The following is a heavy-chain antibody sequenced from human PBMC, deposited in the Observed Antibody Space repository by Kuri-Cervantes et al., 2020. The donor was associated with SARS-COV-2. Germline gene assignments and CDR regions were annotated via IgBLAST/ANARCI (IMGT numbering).Heavy chain of an antibody. CDR1: GFTFSSYA. CDR3: VKDVGYGDLAFGY. D-gene: IGHD4-17*01. J-gene: IGHJ4*02. CDR2: ISSNGGST. V-gene: IGHV3-64D*08. Sequence: AQSLSLSCSASGFTFSSYAMHWVRQAPGRGLEYVSAISSNGGSTYYADSVKGRFTISRDNSKNTLYLQMSSLRAEDTAVYYCVKDVGYGDLAFGYWGQGTLVTVSS.